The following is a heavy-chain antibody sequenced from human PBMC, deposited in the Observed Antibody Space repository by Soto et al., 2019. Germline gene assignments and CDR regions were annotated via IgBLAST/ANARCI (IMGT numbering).Heavy chain of an antibody. Sequence: LRLSCAASGFTFSDYYMSWIRQAPGKGLEWVSYISSSSSSTTYADSVKGRFTISRDNAKNSLYLQMNSLRAEDTAVYYCARYYYASGSYHYYFDYWGQGTLVTVSS. CDR1: GFTFSDYY. CDR3: ARYYYASGSYHYYFDY. V-gene: IGHV3-11*06. D-gene: IGHD3-10*01. J-gene: IGHJ4*02. CDR2: ISSSSSST.